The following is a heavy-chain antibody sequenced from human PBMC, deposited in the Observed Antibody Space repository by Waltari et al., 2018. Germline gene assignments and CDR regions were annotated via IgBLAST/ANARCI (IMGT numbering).Heavy chain of an antibody. CDR2: IYPVESDA. D-gene: IGHD2-21*02. CDR1: GYSFTSYW. V-gene: IGHV5-51*01. CDR3: ARCDGDCYSPGLGGLDY. J-gene: IGHJ4*02. Sequence: EVQLVQSGAEVKKPGESLKISCKGSGYSFTSYWIGWVRQMPGKGLEWMGIIYPVESDARYGPACQGQVTTSADKSISTAYLQWSSLKASDTAMYYCARCDGDCYSPGLGGLDYWGQGTLVTVSS.